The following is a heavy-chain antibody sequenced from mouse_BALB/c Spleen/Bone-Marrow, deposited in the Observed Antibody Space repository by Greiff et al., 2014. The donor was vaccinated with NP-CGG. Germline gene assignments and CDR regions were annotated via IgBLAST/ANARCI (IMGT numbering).Heavy chain of an antibody. D-gene: IGHD4-1*01. V-gene: IGHV14-3*02. CDR1: GFNIKDTY. CDR3: ARWEYYAMDY. Sequence: VQLQQPGAELVKPGASVKLSCTASGFNIKDTYMHWVKQGPEQGLEWIGRIDPANGNTKYDPKFQGKATITADTSSNTAYLQLSSLTSEDTAVYYCARWEYYAMDYWGQGTSVTVSS. CDR2: IDPANGNT. J-gene: IGHJ4*01.